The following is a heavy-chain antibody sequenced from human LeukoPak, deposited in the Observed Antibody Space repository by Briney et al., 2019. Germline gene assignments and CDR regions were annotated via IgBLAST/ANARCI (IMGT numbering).Heavy chain of an antibody. J-gene: IGHJ3*02. CDR1: GGSISSYY. CDR3: ARTAEVAFDI. CDR2: IYYSGGT. Sequence: SETLSLTCTVSGGSISSYYWSWIRQPPGKGLEWIGYIYYSGGTNYKPSLKSRVTISVDTSKNQFSLKLSSVTAADTAVYYCARTAEVAFDIWGQGTMVTVSS. V-gene: IGHV4-59*01.